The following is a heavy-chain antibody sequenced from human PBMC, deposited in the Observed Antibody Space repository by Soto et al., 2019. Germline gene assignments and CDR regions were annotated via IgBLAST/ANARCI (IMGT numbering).Heavy chain of an antibody. CDR3: ARDRITMIVVARSLHAFDI. J-gene: IGHJ3*02. D-gene: IGHD3-22*01. CDR1: GYTFTSYG. CDR2: ISAYNGNT. V-gene: IGHV1-18*01. Sequence: QVQLVQSGAEVKKPGASVKVSCKASGYTFTSYGISWVRQAPGQGLEWMGWISAYNGNTNYAQKLQGRVTMTTDTSTSTGYMELRSLRSDDPAVYYCARDRITMIVVARSLHAFDIWGQGKMVTVAS.